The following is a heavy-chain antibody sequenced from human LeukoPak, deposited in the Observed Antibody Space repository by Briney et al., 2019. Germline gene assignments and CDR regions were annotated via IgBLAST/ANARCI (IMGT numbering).Heavy chain of an antibody. Sequence: SETLSLTCAVYGGSFSDYYWSWLRQPPGKGLEWIGDINHSGSTNYNPSLKSRVTISVDTSKNQFSLKLSSVTAADTAVYYCASVPDIVVVLASYNWFDPWGQGTLVTVSS. CDR1: GGSFSDYY. CDR2: INHSGST. D-gene: IGHD2-2*01. CDR3: ASVPDIVVVLASYNWFDP. V-gene: IGHV4-34*01. J-gene: IGHJ5*02.